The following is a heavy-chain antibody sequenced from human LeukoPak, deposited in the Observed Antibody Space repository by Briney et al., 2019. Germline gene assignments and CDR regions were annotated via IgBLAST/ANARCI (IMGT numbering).Heavy chain of an antibody. J-gene: IGHJ4*02. Sequence: GGSLRLSCAASGFLFRDYAMAWVRHAPGKGLEWVSVITGSGGSTYWGDSVKGRFSISRDNSKDALYLQMSSLRAEDTAMYFCAKMAEDYYYGAGRHFDYWGQGTLVTVSS. CDR3: AKMAEDYYYGAGRHFDY. D-gene: IGHD3-10*01. CDR1: GFLFRDYA. CDR2: ITGSGGST. V-gene: IGHV3-23*01.